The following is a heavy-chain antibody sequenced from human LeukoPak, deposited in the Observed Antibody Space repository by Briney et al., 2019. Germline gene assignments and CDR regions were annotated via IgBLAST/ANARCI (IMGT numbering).Heavy chain of an antibody. CDR2: ISSSSSSI. D-gene: IGHD4-11*01. CDR1: GFTFSSYS. Sequence: GGSLRLSCAASGFTFSSYSMNWVRQAPGKGLEWVSYISSSSSSIFYADSVKGRFTISRDNAKNSLYLQMNSLRDEDTAVYYCASDDYPPGYYYGMDVWGQGTMVTVSS. J-gene: IGHJ6*02. V-gene: IGHV3-48*02. CDR3: ASDDYPPGYYYGMDV.